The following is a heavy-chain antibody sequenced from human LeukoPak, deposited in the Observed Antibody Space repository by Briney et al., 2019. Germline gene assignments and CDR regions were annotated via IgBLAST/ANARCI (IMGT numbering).Heavy chain of an antibody. CDR2: ISGSGGKT. Sequence: GGFLRLSCAASGFTFSSYAMNWVRQAPGKGLEWVSAISGSGGKTYYADSVRGRFNISRDNSKNTLYLQMNGLRAEDTAVYYCAKDPSVVVPAAPDYYFDYWGQGTLVTVSS. CDR1: GFTFSSYA. CDR3: AKDPSVVVPAAPDYYFDY. D-gene: IGHD2-2*01. J-gene: IGHJ4*02. V-gene: IGHV3-23*01.